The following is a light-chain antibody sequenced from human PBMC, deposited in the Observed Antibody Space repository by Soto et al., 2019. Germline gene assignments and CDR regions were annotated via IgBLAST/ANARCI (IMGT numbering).Light chain of an antibody. J-gene: IGKJ4*01. Sequence: IVLTQSPATLSLSPGERATLSCRASQSVSSYLAWYQQKSGQAPRLLIYNTSNRATGIPARFSGSGSGTDFTLTISSLEPEDFAVYYCQHRSSWPPLTFGGGTKVDIK. CDR1: QSVSSY. V-gene: IGKV3-11*01. CDR3: QHRSSWPPLT. CDR2: NTS.